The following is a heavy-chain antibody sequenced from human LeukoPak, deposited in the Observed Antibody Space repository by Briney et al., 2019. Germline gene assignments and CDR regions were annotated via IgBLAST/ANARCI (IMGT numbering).Heavy chain of an antibody. CDR3: AGLRDGSLDY. V-gene: IGHV5-10-1*01. CDR1: GYNFTGHW. J-gene: IGHJ4*02. Sequence: HGESLKISCKGSGYNFTGHWISWVRQMPGKGLEWMGRLDPSDSYTNYSPSFQGHVTISADKPISTAYLQWSSLKASDTAIYYCAGLRDGSLDYWGQGTLVTVSS. CDR2: LDPSDSYT.